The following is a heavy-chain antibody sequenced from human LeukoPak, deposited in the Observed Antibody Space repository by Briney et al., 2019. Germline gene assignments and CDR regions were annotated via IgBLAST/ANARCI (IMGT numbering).Heavy chain of an antibody. V-gene: IGHV3-23*01. D-gene: IGHD5-18*01. J-gene: IGHJ5*02. CDR3: AKVGGYSYGYNWFDP. CDR2: ISGSGGST. Sequence: GGSLRLSCAASGFTFSSYAMSWVRQAPGKGLEWVSAISGSGGSTYYADSVKGRFTLSRDNSKNTLYLQMNRLRAEDTAVYYCAKVGGYSYGYNWFDPWGQGTLVTVSS. CDR1: GFTFSSYA.